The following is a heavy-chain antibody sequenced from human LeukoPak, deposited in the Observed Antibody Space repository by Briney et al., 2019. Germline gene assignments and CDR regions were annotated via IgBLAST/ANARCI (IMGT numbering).Heavy chain of an antibody. D-gene: IGHD3-10*01. CDR1: GVSISGYY. CDR3: ARDSPMVRGLIGYFDL. V-gene: IGHV4-59*01. CDR2: IYYSGSS. J-gene: IGHJ2*01. Sequence: SETLSLTCTDSGVSISGYYWSWIRQPPGKGLDWIGYIYYSGSSNYNPSLKSRVTISVDTSKNQFSLNLSSVTAADTAEYYCARDSPMVRGLIGYFDLWGRGTLVTVSS.